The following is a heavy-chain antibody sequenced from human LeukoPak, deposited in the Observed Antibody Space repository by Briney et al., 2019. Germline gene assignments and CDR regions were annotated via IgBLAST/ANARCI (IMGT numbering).Heavy chain of an antibody. CDR2: INPNSGGT. V-gene: IGHV1-2*02. CDR1: GYTFTGYY. J-gene: IGHJ4*02. Sequence: ASVKVSCKASGYTFTGYYMHWVRQAPGQGLEWMGWINPNSGGTNYAQKFQGRVTMTRDTSISTAYMELSRLRSDDTAVYYCARGRITMVRGVPSPVDYWGQGTLVTVSS. CDR3: ARGRITMVRGVPSPVDY. D-gene: IGHD3-10*01.